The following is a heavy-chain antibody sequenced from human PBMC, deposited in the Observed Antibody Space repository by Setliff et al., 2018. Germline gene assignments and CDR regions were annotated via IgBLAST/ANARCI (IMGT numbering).Heavy chain of an antibody. D-gene: IGHD2-2*01. CDR1: GFTFSDYY. V-gene: IGHV3-11*06. CDR2: ISNSSSSYT. Sequence: GGSLRLSCAASGFTFSDYYMIWIRQPPGKGLEWVSYISNSSSSYTNYADSVKGRFTISRDNSKNTLYLQMNSLRAEDTAVYYCARTYRSDTSCYDYYYYMDVWGKGTTVTVSS. J-gene: IGHJ6*03. CDR3: ARTYRSDTSCYDYYYYMDV.